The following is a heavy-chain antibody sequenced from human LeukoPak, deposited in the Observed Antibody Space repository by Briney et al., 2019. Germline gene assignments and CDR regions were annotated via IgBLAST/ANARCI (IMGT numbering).Heavy chain of an antibody. CDR1: GYTLTELS. CDR2: FDPEDGET. V-gene: IGHV1-24*01. D-gene: IGHD6-19*01. Sequence: ASVKVSCKVSGYTLTELSMHWVRQAPGKGLEWMGGFDPEDGETIYAQKFQGRVTMTEDTSTDTAYMELSSLRSEDTAVYYCATDIAVAGSLYYYGMDVWGQGTTVTVSS. CDR3: ATDIAVAGSLYYYGMDV. J-gene: IGHJ6*02.